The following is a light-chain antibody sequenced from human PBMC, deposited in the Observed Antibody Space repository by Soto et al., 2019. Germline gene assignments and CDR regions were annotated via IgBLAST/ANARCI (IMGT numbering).Light chain of an antibody. CDR3: SSYTSSRTLYV. Sequence: QSVLTQPASVSGSPGQSITISCTGTSSDVGGYNYVSWYQQHPGKAPKLIIYEVSNRPSGVSNRFSGSKSGDTASLTISGLHAEDEADYYCSSYTSSRTLYVFGTGTTVTVL. J-gene: IGLJ1*01. V-gene: IGLV2-14*01. CDR2: EVS. CDR1: SSDVGGYNY.